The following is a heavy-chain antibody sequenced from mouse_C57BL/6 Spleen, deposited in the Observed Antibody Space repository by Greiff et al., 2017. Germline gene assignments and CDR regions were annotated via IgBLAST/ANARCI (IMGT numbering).Heavy chain of an antibody. CDR3: ARQNDYGGDAMDY. J-gene: IGHJ4*01. Sequence: EVKLEESGGDLVKPGGSLKLSCAASGFTFSSYGMSWVRQTPDKRLEWVATISSGGSYTYYPDSVKGRFTISRDNAKNTLYLQMSSLKSEDTAMYYCARQNDYGGDAMDYWGQGTSVTVSS. V-gene: IGHV5-6*02. CDR2: ISSGGSYT. D-gene: IGHD2-4*01. CDR1: GFTFSSYG.